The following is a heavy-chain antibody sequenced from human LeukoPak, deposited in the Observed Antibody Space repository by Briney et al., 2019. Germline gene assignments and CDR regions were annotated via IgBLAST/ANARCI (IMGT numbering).Heavy chain of an antibody. Sequence: GESLRLSCAASGFTFSNYALSWVCQAPGKGGEWVSAISGSGDSTYYADSVKGRFTISRDSSMETLYLQMNSLRAEDTATYFCAKRLSFGVAIGDFDYWGQGTLVTVSS. D-gene: IGHD3-3*01. J-gene: IGHJ4*02. CDR2: ISGSGDST. V-gene: IGHV3-23*01. CDR3: AKRLSFGVAIGDFDY. CDR1: GFTFSNYA.